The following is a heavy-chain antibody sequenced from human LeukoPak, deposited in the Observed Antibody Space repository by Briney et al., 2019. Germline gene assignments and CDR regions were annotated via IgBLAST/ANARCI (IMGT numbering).Heavy chain of an antibody. CDR1: GLSLNNYD. CDR2: VSSGGSYK. Sequence: PGGSLRLSCAASGLSLNNYDMHWVRQAPGEGLESVSSVSSGGSYKYYADSVKGRFTISRDNAKNSLYLQMNSLRGEDTAVYYCAVRSRYTFIDVAGVIDSWGQGTLVTVSS. V-gene: IGHV3-21*06. D-gene: IGHD6-19*01. J-gene: IGHJ4*02. CDR3: AVRSRYTFIDVAGVIDS.